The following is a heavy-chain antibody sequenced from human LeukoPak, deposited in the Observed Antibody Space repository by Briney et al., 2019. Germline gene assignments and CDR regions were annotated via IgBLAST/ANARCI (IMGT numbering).Heavy chain of an antibody. Sequence: ASVKVSCKASGYTFTSYDINWVRQATGQGLEWTGWMNPNSGNTGYAQNFQGRVTMTRNTSITTAYMELSSLISEDTAVYYCARGPLGEVGIVRMDVWGQGTTVTVSS. J-gene: IGHJ6*02. CDR1: GYTFTSYD. D-gene: IGHD1-26*01. V-gene: IGHV1-8*01. CDR2: MNPNSGNT. CDR3: ARGPLGEVGIVRMDV.